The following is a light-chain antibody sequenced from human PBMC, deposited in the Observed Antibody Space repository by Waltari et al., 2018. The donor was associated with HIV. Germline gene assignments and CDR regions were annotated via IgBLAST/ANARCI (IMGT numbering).Light chain of an antibody. Sequence: TQSPVTLSLSPGERATLSCRASQSVSSYLAWYQQKPGQAPRLLIYDASNRATGIPARFSGSGSGTDFTLTISSLEPEDFAVYYCQQRSNWPPLFGGGTKVEIK. J-gene: IGKJ4*02. CDR1: QSVSSY. CDR2: DAS. CDR3: QQRSNWPPL. V-gene: IGKV3-11*01.